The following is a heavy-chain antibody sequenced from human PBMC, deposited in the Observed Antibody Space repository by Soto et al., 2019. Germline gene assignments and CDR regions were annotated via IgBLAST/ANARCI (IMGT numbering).Heavy chain of an antibody. D-gene: IGHD1-7*01. CDR2: ISSSGTV. CDR1: GGSIRDYF. Sequence: QLQLQESGPGLVKPSETLSLTCSVSGGSIRDYFWTWIRQSPGRGLEWIGYISSSGTVKYNSSLKSRVTISLDRSRNQFSLKVSSVTAADTAVYFCARDRKLELPGNYYYYGMDVWGQGTTVTVSS. V-gene: IGHV4-59*01. J-gene: IGHJ6*02. CDR3: ARDRKLELPGNYYYYGMDV.